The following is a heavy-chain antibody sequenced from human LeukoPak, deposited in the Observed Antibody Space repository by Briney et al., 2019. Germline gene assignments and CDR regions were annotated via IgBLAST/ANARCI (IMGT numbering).Heavy chain of an antibody. V-gene: IGHV3-30-3*01. CDR2: ISYDGSDK. J-gene: IGHJ4*02. CDR1: GFTFSSYA. CDR3: ARPGYTYGLGENDYFDY. D-gene: IGHD5-18*01. Sequence: GGSLRLSCAASGFTFSSYAMHWVRQAPGKGLEWVAVISYDGSDKYYADSVKGRFTISGDNSKNTLYLQMNSLRAEDTAVYYCARPGYTYGLGENDYFDYWGQGTLVTVSS.